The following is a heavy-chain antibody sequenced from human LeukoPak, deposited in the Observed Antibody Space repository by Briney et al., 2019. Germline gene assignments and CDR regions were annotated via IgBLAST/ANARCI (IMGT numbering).Heavy chain of an antibody. V-gene: IGHV3-53*01. CDR3: AGVLRGAFDI. CDR2: IYSGGRT. J-gene: IGHJ3*02. CDR1: GLTVSSNY. Sequence: PGGSLRLSCAASGLTVSSNYMSWVRQAPGEGLEWISLIYSGGRTDYADSMKGRFTISRDNSKNMVYLQMNSLRGDDTAVYYCAGVLRGAFDIWGQGKMVAVSS.